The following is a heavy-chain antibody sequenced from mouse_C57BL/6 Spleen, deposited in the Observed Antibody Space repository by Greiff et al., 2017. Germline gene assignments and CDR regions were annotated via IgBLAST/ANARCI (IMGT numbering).Heavy chain of an antibody. J-gene: IGHJ3*01. CDR1: GYTFTSYW. CDR3: ARGVDSSGYPFAY. Sequence: QVQLQQPGAELVKPGASVKLSCKASGYTFTSYWMQWVKQRPGQGLEWIGEIDPSDSYTNYNQKFKGKATLTVDTSSSTAYMQLSSLTSEDSAVYYCARGVDSSGYPFAYWGQGTLVTVSA. D-gene: IGHD3-2*02. V-gene: IGHV1-50*01. CDR2: IDPSDSYT.